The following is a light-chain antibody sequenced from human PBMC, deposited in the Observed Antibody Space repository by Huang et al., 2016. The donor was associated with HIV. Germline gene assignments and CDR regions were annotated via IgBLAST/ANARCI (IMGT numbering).Light chain of an antibody. CDR3: HQSSYWPPT. CDR2: SVS. J-gene: IGKJ1*01. Sequence: IVMTQSPATLSVSPGDSATLSCRASQSVGGNLSWYQQKPGQAPRLLVQSVSSRATGIPARFGGSGSRTDFTLTISSLRSEDFAIYYCHQSSYWPPTFGQGTKV. V-gene: IGKV3-15*01. CDR1: QSVGGN.